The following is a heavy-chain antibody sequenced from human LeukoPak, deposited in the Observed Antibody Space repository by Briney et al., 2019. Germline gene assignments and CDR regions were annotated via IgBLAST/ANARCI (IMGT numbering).Heavy chain of an antibody. J-gene: IGHJ3*01. D-gene: IGHD3-22*01. CDR3: ARLLRPYSYDSSGYFTTSFDF. Sequence: SDSLSLTCAVYGGSFSGYYWSWIRQPPGKGLEWIREINHSGSTNYNPSLKSRVTISVDTSRNQFSLKLSSVTAADTAVYYCARLLRPYSYDSSGYFTTSFDFWGQGTMVTVSS. CDR2: INHSGST. V-gene: IGHV4-34*01. CDR1: GGSFSGYY.